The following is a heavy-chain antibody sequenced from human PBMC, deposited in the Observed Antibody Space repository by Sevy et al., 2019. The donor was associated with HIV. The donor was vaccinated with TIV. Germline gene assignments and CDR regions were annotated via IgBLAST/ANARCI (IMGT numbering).Heavy chain of an antibody. CDR3: ARAVTMIEVVTGWFDP. CDR2: IYYSWST. Sequence: SETLSLTCTVSGGSISSGGYYWSWIRQHPGEGLEWIGYIYYSWSTYYNPSLKSRATISVDTSKNQFSLKLSSVTAADTAVYYCARAVTMIEVVTGWFDPWGQGTLVTVSS. D-gene: IGHD3-22*01. CDR1: GGSISSGGYY. V-gene: IGHV4-31*03. J-gene: IGHJ5*02.